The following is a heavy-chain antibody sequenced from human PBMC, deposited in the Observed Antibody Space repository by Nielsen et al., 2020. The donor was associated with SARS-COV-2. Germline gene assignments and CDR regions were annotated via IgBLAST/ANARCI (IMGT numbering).Heavy chain of an antibody. CDR3: VREWGY. CDR2: IKRDGSEK. CDR1: GFTFSSYG. Sequence: GGFLRLSCAASGFTFSSYGMHWVRQAPGKGLEWVANIKRDGSEKHYVDSVKGRFTVSRDNAKNSLFLQMNSVRADDTAVYYCVREWGYWGLGTLVTVSS. J-gene: IGHJ4*02. V-gene: IGHV3-7*01. D-gene: IGHD1-26*01.